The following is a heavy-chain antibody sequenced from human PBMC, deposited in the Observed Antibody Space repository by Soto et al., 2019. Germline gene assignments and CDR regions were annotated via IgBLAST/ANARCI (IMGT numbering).Heavy chain of an antibody. J-gene: IGHJ6*02. CDR3: AREYYDSRVYYGGYYYYYGMAV. CDR1: GYTFTGYY. CDR2: INPNSGGT. V-gene: IGHV1-2*04. Sequence: ASVKVSCKASGYTFTGYYMHWVRQAPGQGLEWMGWINPNSGGTNYAQKFQGWVTMTRDTSISTAYMELSRLRSDDTAVYYCAREYYDSRVYYGGYYYYYGMAVWGQGTTVTV. D-gene: IGHD3-22*01.